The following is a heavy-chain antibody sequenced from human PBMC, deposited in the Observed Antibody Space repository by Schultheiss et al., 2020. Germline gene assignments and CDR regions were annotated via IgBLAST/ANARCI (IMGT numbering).Heavy chain of an antibody. Sequence: SATLSLTCAVSGDSISTYYWNWIRQPPGKGLEWIGSIYYSGSTYYNPSLKTRVTMSVDTSRNQISLNLRSVTAADTAVYYCASLLDYGGGVDVWGQGTTVTVSS. V-gene: IGHV4-39*07. CDR1: GDSISTYY. CDR2: IYYSGST. CDR3: ASLLDYGGGVDV. D-gene: IGHD4-23*01. J-gene: IGHJ6*02.